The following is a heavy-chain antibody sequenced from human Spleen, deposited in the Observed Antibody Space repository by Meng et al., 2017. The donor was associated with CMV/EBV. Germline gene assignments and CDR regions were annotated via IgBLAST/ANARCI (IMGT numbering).Heavy chain of an antibody. Sequence: GESLKISCEASLFSIENYRMAWVRQAPNKGLEWVANVMEDGVVKYYLDSVRGRSTISRDNAKKSAYLQMNSLRVEDTAVYYCATLSGVPDYWGQGTLVTVSS. CDR2: VMEDGVVK. J-gene: IGHJ4*02. D-gene: IGHD2/OR15-2a*01. CDR1: LFSIENYR. CDR3: ATLSGVPDY. V-gene: IGHV3-7*01.